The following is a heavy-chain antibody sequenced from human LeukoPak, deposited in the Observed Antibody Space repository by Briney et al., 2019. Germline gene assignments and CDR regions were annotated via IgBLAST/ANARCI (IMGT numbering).Heavy chain of an antibody. Sequence: PGGSLRLSCAASGFTFSSYWMTWVRQAPRKGLEWVANIKQDGSEKYYVDSVKGRFTISRDNAKNSLYLQMDSLRAEDTAMYFCARDRGWGLRFLDYWGQGTLVTVSS. D-gene: IGHD4-17*01. CDR2: IKQDGSEK. V-gene: IGHV3-7*01. CDR1: GFTFSSYW. CDR3: ARDRGWGLRFLDY. J-gene: IGHJ4*02.